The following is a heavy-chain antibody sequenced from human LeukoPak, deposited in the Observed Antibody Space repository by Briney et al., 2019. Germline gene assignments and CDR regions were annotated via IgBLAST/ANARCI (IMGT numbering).Heavy chain of an antibody. Sequence: GGSLRLSCAASGFTFSNYAMSWVRQAPGKGLEWVSAISGSGDSTYYADSVKGRFTISRDNAKNSLYLQMNSLRAEDTAVYYCVDMIWRPARRNIWGQGTMVTVSS. V-gene: IGHV3-23*01. D-gene: IGHD3-22*01. CDR3: VDMIWRPARRNI. CDR2: ISGSGDST. J-gene: IGHJ3*02. CDR1: GFTFSNYA.